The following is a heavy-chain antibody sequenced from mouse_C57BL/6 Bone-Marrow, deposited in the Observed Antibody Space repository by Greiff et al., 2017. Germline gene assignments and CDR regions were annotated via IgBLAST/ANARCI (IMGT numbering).Heavy chain of an antibody. D-gene: IGHD2-10*02. CDR2: ISYDGSN. Sequence: EVKLQESGPGLVKPSQSLSLTCSVTGYSITSGYYWNWIRQFPGNKLEWMGYISYDGSNNYNPSLKNRISITRDTSKNQFFLKLNSVTTEDTATYYCARYGYWYFDVWGTGTTVTVSS. J-gene: IGHJ1*03. CDR1: GYSITSGYY. V-gene: IGHV3-6*01. CDR3: ARYGYWYFDV.